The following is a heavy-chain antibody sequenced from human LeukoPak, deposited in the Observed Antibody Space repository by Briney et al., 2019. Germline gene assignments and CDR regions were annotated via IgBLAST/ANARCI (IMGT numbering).Heavy chain of an antibody. CDR2: ISGSGGST. J-gene: IGHJ4*02. CDR1: GFTFSSYA. CDR3: AKDEGSYYDFWSGYLSDYFDY. Sequence: EGSLRLSCAASGFTFSSYAMSWVRQAPGKGLEWVSAISGSGGSTYYADSVKGRFTISRDNSKNTLYLQMNSLRAEDTAVYYCAKDEGSYYDFWSGYLSDYFDYWGQGTLVTVSS. D-gene: IGHD3-3*01. V-gene: IGHV3-23*01.